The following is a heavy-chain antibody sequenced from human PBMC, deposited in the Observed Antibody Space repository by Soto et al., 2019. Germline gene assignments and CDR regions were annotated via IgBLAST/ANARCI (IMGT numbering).Heavy chain of an antibody. J-gene: IGHJ5*02. CDR1: GYTFTSYG. CDR2: ISAYNGNT. V-gene: IGHV1-18*01. CDR3: ARDSITMIVVVTYNWFDP. Sequence: QVQLVQSGAEVKKPGASVKVSCKASGYTFTSYGISWVRQAPGQGLEWMGWISAYNGNTNYAQKLQGRVTMTTDTSTITAYMELRSLRSDDTAVYYCARDSITMIVVVTYNWFDPWGQGTLVTVSS. D-gene: IGHD3-22*01.